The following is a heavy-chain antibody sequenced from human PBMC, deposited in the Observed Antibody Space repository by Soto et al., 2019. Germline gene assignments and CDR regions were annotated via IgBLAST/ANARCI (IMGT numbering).Heavy chain of an antibody. CDR3: ARSNVLLWFGRTEDWFDP. CDR1: GGSFSGYY. D-gene: IGHD3-10*01. Sequence: SETLSLTCAVYGGSFSGYYWSWIRQPPGKGLEWIGEINHSGSTNYNPSLKSRVTISVDTSKNQFSLKLSSVTAADTAVYYCARSNVLLWFGRTEDWFDPWGQGTLVTVS. J-gene: IGHJ5*02. CDR2: INHSGST. V-gene: IGHV4-34*01.